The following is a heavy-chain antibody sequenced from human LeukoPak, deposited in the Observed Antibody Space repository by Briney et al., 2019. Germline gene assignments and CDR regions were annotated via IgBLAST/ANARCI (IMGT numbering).Heavy chain of an antibody. CDR2: IYHSGST. J-gene: IGHJ3*02. D-gene: IGHD1-14*01. CDR1: GYSISSGYY. CDR3: ARDPNTGDAFDI. Sequence: SETLSLTCTVSGYSISSGYYWGWIRQPPGKGLEWIGSIYHSGSTYYNPSLKSRVTISVDTSKNQFSLKLSSVTAADTAVYYCARDPNTGDAFDIWGQGTMVTVSS. V-gene: IGHV4-38-2*02.